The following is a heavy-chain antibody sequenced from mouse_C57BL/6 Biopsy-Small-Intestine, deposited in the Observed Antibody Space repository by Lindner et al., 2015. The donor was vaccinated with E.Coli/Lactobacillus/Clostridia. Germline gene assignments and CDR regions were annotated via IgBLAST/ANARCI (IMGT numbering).Heavy chain of an antibody. CDR3: ARGSGYGAWFAY. V-gene: IGHV1-77*01. CDR2: IGPGSGST. CDR1: GYTFTDYY. J-gene: IGHJ3*01. D-gene: IGHD3-2*02. Sequence: VQLQESGAELVRPGASVKLSCKASGYTFTDYYINWVKQRPGQGLEWIGKIGPGSGSTNYNQKFKGKATLTVDTSSSTAYMQLSSLTSEDSAVYYCARGSGYGAWFAYWGQGTLVTVSA.